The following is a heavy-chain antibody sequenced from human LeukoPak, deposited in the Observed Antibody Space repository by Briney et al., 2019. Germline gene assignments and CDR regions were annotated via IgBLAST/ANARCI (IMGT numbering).Heavy chain of an antibody. J-gene: IGHJ3*02. Sequence: PSETLSLTSTVSGGSISSGDYYWSWIRQPPGKGLEWIGYIYYSGSTYYNPSLKSRVTISVDTSKNQFSLKLSSVTAADAAVYYCARESVEMATISAFDIWGQGTMVTVSS. CDR1: GGSISSGDYY. CDR3: ARESVEMATISAFDI. CDR2: IYYSGST. V-gene: IGHV4-30-4*01. D-gene: IGHD5-24*01.